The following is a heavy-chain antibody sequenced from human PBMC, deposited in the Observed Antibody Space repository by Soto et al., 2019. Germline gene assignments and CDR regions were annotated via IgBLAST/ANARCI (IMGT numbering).Heavy chain of an antibody. V-gene: IGHV5-51*01. D-gene: IGHD4-17*01. CDR2: FYPGDSDT. Sequence: PGESLKISCKGSGYYFPSYWIGWVRQMPGKGLEWMGIFYPGDSDTRYSPSFQGQVTILADRSISTAYLQWSSLKPSDTAMYYCARQGNGAEGFDYWGQGTLVTVSS. J-gene: IGHJ4*02. CDR1: GYYFPSYW. CDR3: ARQGNGAEGFDY.